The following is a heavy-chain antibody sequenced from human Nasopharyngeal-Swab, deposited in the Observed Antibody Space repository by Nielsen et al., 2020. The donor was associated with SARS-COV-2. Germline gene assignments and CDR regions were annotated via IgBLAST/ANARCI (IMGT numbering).Heavy chain of an antibody. CDR2: MNPNSGNA. J-gene: IGHJ4*02. V-gene: IGHV1-8*02. Sequence: GESLKISCKGSGYTFTSYGISWVRQAPGQGLEWMGWMNPNSGNAGYAQKFQGRVTMTRDTSISTAYMELSSLTSEDTAVYYCARSSPAFGYWGQGTLVTVSS. CDR3: ARSSPAFGY. CDR1: GYTFTSYG. D-gene: IGHD2-2*01.